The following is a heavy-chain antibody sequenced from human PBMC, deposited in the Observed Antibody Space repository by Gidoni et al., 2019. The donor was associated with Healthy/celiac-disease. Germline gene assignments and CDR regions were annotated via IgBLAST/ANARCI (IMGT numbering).Heavy chain of an antibody. D-gene: IGHD6-19*01. J-gene: IGHJ4*02. CDR1: GFTLSSSW. V-gene: IGHV3-74*01. CDR2: INSDGGST. Sequence: EVQLVESGGGSVQPGGSLRLSCEASGFTLSSSWMHWVRQAPGKGLVWVSRINSDGGSTSYADSVKGRCTISRDIAKNTLYLQMNSLRAEDTAVYYCARAVARVGFYDYWGQGTLVTVSS. CDR3: ARAVARVGFYDY.